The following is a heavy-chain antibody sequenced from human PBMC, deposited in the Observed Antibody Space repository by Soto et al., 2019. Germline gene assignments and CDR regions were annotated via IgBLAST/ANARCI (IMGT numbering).Heavy chain of an antibody. CDR1: GVSIHNSHSF. CDR2: VYHNGGA. J-gene: IGHJ5*01. Sequence: SETLSLTCSVSGVSIHNSHSFWAWIRQPPGKGLQFIASVYHNGGAHYNSSLKSRVTISVDTANNQVSLRMRPLTAADTAFYYCGRVVEGATRHTDPDSWGQGILVTVSS. CDR3: GRVVEGATRHTDPDS. D-gene: IGHD2-21*01. V-gene: IGHV4-39*01.